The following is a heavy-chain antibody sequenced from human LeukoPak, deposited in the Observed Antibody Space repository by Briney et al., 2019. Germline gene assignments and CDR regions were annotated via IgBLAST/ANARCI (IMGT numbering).Heavy chain of an antibody. D-gene: IGHD3-22*01. CDR2: ISAYNGNT. J-gene: IGHJ5*02. CDR1: GYTFTSYG. V-gene: IGHV1-18*01. Sequence: ASVKVSCKASGYTFTSYGISWVRQAPGQGLEWMGWISAYNGNTNYAQKLQGRVTMTTDTSTSTAYMELRSLRSDDTAVYYCARGYYYDSSGYYLPYAWGPGTLVTVSS. CDR3: ARGYYYDSSGYYLPYA.